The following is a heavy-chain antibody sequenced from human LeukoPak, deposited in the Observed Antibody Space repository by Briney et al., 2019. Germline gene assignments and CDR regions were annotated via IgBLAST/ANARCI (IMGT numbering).Heavy chain of an antibody. CDR3: ARGLDYMDV. D-gene: IGHD3-9*01. CDR1: GFTFSSYW. Sequence: GGSLRLSCAASGFTFSSYWMHWVRQAPGKGLVWVSRISTDGSSTIYADSVKGRFTISRDNAKNTLYLQMDSLRAEDTAVYYCARGLDYMDVWGKGITVSVSS. CDR2: ISTDGSST. V-gene: IGHV3-74*01. J-gene: IGHJ6*03.